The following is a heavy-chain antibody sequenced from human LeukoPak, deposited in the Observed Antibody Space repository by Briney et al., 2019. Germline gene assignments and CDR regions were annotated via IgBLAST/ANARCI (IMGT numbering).Heavy chain of an antibody. V-gene: IGHV4-30-2*01. D-gene: IGHD4-17*01. CDR2: IYHSGST. J-gene: IGHJ4*02. CDR3: ARGPRAGYDYGDYALSG. Sequence: SQTLSLTCAVSGGSISSGGYSWSWIRQPPGKGLEWIGYIYHSGSTYYNPSLKSRVTIPVDRSKNQFSLKLSSVTAADTAVYYCARGPRAGYDYGDYALSGWGQGTLVTVSS. CDR1: GGSISSGGYS.